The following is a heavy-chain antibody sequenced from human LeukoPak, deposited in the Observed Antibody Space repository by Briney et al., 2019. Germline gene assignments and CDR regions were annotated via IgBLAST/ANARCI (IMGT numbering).Heavy chain of an antibody. J-gene: IGHJ4*02. CDR3: TRPQGDTAKVYDY. CDR1: GFTFSGSA. V-gene: IGHV3-73*01. CDR2: IRSKANSYAT. Sequence: PGGSLRLSCAASGFTFSGSAMHWVRQASGKGLEWVGRIRSKANSYATAYAASVKGRFTISRDDSKNTAYLQMNSLKTEDTAVYYCTRPQGDTAKVYDYWGQGTLVTVSS. D-gene: IGHD5-18*01.